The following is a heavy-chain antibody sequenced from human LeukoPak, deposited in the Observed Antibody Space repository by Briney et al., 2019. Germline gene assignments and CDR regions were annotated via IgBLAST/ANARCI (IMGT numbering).Heavy chain of an antibody. CDR3: ARESGYCSGGSCYADWFDP. Sequence: GGSLRLSCAASGFTFSSYWMSWVRQAPRKGLEWVANIKQDGSEKYYVDSVKGRFTISRDNAKNSLYLQMNSLRAEDTAVYCCARESGYCSGGSCYADWFDPWGQGTLVTVSS. CDR1: GFTFSSYW. D-gene: IGHD2-15*01. V-gene: IGHV3-7*01. CDR2: IKQDGSEK. J-gene: IGHJ5*02.